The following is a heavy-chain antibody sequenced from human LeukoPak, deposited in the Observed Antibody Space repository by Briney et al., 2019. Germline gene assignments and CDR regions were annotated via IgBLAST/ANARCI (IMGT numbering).Heavy chain of an antibody. CDR1: GGSISSSSYY. CDR3: AKEIATTGGYY. D-gene: IGHD5-24*01. J-gene: IGHJ4*02. CDR2: IYYSGST. Sequence: SETLSLTCTVSGGSISSSSYYWGWIRQPPGKGLEWIGSIYYSGSTYYNPSLKSRVTISVDTSKNQFSLKLSSVTAADTAVYYCAKEIATTGGYYWGQGTLVTVSS. V-gene: IGHV4-39*02.